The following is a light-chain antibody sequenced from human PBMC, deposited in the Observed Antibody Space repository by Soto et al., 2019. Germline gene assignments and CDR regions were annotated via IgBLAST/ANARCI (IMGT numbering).Light chain of an antibody. CDR1: QKISSY. J-gene: IGKJ4*01. CDR2: DAS. V-gene: IGKV3-11*01. Sequence: EIVLTQSPGTLSLSPGERATLSCRASQKISSYLAWYQQKPGQAPRLLIYDASNRATGIPARFSGSVSGTDFTLTISSLEPEDFAVYYCQQRSIWPPLTFGGGTKVEIK. CDR3: QQRSIWPPLT.